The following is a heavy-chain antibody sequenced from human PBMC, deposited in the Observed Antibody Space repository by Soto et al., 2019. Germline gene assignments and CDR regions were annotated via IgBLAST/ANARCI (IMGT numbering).Heavy chain of an antibody. CDR3: ARQEDYGMDV. CDR1: GYNFPNFW. V-gene: IGHV5-51*01. D-gene: IGHD2-15*01. J-gene: IGHJ6*02. Sequence: GESLKISCKAFGYNFPNFWIGWVRQMPGKGLEWMGTIYPEDSDTRYSPSFQGQVTISADKSISTAYLQWSILKASDTAMYYCARQEDYGMDVWGQGTTVTVSS. CDR2: IYPEDSDT.